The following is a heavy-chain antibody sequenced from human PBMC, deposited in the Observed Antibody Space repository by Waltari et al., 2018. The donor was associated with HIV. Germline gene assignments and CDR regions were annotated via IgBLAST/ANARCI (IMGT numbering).Heavy chain of an antibody. CDR2: IRYDGSNK. Sequence: QVQLVESGGGVVQPGGSLRLSCAASGFTFSSYGMHWVRQAPGKGLEWVAFIRYDGSNKYYADSVKGRFTISRDNSKNTLYLQMNSLRAEDTAVYYCAKEEGSYSNYGYYFDYWGQGTLVTVSS. CDR3: AKEEGSYSNYGYYFDY. J-gene: IGHJ4*02. D-gene: IGHD4-4*01. CDR1: GFTFSSYG. V-gene: IGHV3-30*02.